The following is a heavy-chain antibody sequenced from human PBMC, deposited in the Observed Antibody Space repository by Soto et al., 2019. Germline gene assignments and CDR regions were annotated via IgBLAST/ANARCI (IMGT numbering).Heavy chain of an antibody. J-gene: IGHJ6*02. V-gene: IGHV3-33*01. CDR1: GFTFSSYG. CDR2: IWYDGSNK. D-gene: IGHD6-6*01. CDR3: ARDNGYSSSPGYYYGMDV. Sequence: GGSLRLSCAASGFTFSSYGMHWVRQAPGKGLEWVAVIWYDGSNKYYADSVKGRFTISRDNSKNTLYLQMNSLRAEDTAVYYCARDNGYSSSPGYYYGMDVWGQGTTVTVS.